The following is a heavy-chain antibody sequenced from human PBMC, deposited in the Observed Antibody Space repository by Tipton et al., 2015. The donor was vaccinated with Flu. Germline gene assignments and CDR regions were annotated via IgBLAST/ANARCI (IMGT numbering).Heavy chain of an antibody. CDR1: GFTFSSYS. V-gene: IGHV3-21*01. D-gene: IGHD6-13*01. J-gene: IGHJ4*02. CDR2: ISSSSSYI. Sequence: SLRLSCAASGFTFSSYSMNWVRQAPGKGLEWVSSISSSSSYIYYADSVKGRFTISRDNAKNSLYLQMNSLRAEDTAVYYCARDKAAAGTFDYWGQGTLVTVSP. CDR3: ARDKAAAGTFDY.